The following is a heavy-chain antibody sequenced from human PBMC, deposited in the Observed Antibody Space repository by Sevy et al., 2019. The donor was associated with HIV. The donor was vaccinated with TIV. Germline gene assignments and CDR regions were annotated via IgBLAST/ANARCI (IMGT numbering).Heavy chain of an antibody. Sequence: SETLSLTCTVSGCSISSYYWSWIRQPPGKGLEWIGYIYYSGSTNYNPSLKSRVTISVDTSKNQFSLKLSSVTAADTAVYYCARLSSGLGDFDYWGQGTLVTVSS. CDR3: ARLSSGLGDFDY. V-gene: IGHV4-59*08. J-gene: IGHJ4*02. D-gene: IGHD3-16*01. CDR2: IYYSGST. CDR1: GCSISSYY.